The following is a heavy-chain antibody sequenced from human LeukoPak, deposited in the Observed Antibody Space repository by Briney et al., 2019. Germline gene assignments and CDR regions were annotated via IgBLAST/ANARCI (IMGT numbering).Heavy chain of an antibody. CDR3: AKTGTDAFDI. D-gene: IGHD6-13*01. Sequence: PGGSLRLSCAASGFTFSSYVMSWVRQAPGKGLEWVSAISGGGGSTYYADSVKGRFTISRDNSKNTLYLQMNSPRAEDTAVYYCAKTGTDAFDIWGQGTMVTVSS. CDR2: ISGGGGST. CDR1: GFTFSSYV. J-gene: IGHJ3*02. V-gene: IGHV3-23*01.